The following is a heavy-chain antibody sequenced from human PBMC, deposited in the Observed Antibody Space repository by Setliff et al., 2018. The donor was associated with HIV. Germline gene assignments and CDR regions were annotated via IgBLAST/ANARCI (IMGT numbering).Heavy chain of an antibody. CDR1: VFTFTTYD. V-gene: IGHV3-23*01. CDR3: ARGAHYYDSSGSIQH. D-gene: IGHD3-22*01. CDR2: ITDSGA. J-gene: IGHJ1*01. Sequence: GGSLRLSCVASVFTFTTYDMTWVRQAPGKGLEWVSYITDSGAYYADSVKGRFTISRDNAKNSLYLQMNSLRAEDTAVYYCARGAHYYDSSGSIQHWGQGTLVTVSS.